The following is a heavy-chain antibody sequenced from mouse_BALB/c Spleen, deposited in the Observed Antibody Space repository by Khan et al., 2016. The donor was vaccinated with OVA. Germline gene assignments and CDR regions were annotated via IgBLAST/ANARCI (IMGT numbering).Heavy chain of an antibody. V-gene: IGHV3-6*02. D-gene: IGHD2-2*01. Sequence: EVQLQESGPGLVKPSQSLSLTCSVTGYSITSGYYCNWIRQFPGNKLEWMGYISYDGSNNYNPSLRNRISVTRDTSKNQFFLKLNSVTTEDTATYYCARSLYGYDPAWFAYWCQGTLVTVSA. CDR3: ARSLYGYDPAWFAY. J-gene: IGHJ3*01. CDR2: ISYDGSN. CDR1: GYSITSGYY.